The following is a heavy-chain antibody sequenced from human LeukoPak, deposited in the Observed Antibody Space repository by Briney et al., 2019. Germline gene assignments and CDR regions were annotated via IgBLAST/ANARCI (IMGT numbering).Heavy chain of an antibody. J-gene: IGHJ3*02. CDR1: GFTFSNYA. V-gene: IGHV3-23*01. CDR2: INDNGSTR. CDR3: ARGSYYYDSSGRYAFDI. D-gene: IGHD3-22*01. Sequence: GGSLRLSCGASGFTFSNYAMSWVRQAPGKGLEGVSGINDNGSTRFYAASVKGRFTISRDNSKNTLYLQMNSLRAEDTAVYYCARGSYYYDSSGRYAFDIWGQGTMVTVSS.